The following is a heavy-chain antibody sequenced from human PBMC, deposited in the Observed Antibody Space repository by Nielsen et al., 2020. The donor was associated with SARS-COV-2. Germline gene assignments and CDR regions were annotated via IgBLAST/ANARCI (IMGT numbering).Heavy chain of an antibody. CDR1: GYTFTDYY. D-gene: IGHD2-8*01. Sequence: ASVKVSCKASGYTFTDYYIHWVRQAPGQGLEWMGRINPYSGGTNYAQKFQGTVTMTRDASISTAYLQWSSLKASDTAMYYCARQPQGYCTDGVCFHYGMDVWGQGTTVTVSS. CDR3: ARQPQGYCTDGVCFHYGMDV. CDR2: INPYSGGT. J-gene: IGHJ6*02. V-gene: IGHV1/OR15-1*04.